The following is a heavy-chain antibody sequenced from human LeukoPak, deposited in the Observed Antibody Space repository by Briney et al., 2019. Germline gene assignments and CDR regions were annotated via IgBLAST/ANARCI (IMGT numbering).Heavy chain of an antibody. J-gene: IGHJ3*02. Sequence: ASVKVSCKVSGYTLTELSMHWVRQAPGKGLEWMGGFDPEDGETIYAQKFQGRVTMTEDTSTDTAYMELSSLRSEDTAVYYCATSLSAGDITMNAFDIWGQGTMVTVSS. D-gene: IGHD3-22*01. CDR1: GYTLTELS. CDR2: FDPEDGET. V-gene: IGHV1-24*01. CDR3: ATSLSAGDITMNAFDI.